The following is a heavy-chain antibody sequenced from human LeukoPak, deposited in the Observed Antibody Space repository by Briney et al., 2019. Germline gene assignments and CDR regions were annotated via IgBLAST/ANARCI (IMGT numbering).Heavy chain of an antibody. D-gene: IGHD3-10*01. CDR3: ARVWVYGSGSPCDY. Sequence: GASVKVSCKASGYTFNDFYFHWVRQAPGQGLEWMGWINPNSGGTNYAQKFQGRVTMTRDTSISTAYMELNRLTSDDTAVYYCARVWVYGSGSPCDYWGQGTLVTVSS. V-gene: IGHV1-2*02. CDR2: INPNSGGT. CDR1: GYTFNDFY. J-gene: IGHJ4*02.